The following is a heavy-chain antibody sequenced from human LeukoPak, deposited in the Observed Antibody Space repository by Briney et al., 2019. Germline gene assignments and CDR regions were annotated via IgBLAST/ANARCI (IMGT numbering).Heavy chain of an antibody. CDR3: ASGPTPGVAAAADY. D-gene: IGHD6-13*01. V-gene: IGHV3-48*01. Sequence: GGPLRPSCAASGYTFSGYSMHWVRQAPGKGLEWISYITTTSSTTYYIDSVEGRFTISRDNARNSLYLQMNSLRADDTAVYYCASGPTPGVAAAADYWGQGTLVTVSS. CDR1: GYTFSGYS. J-gene: IGHJ4*02. CDR2: ITTTSSTT.